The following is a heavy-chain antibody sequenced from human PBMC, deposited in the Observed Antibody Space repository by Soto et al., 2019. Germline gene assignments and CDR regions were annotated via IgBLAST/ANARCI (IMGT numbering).Heavy chain of an antibody. CDR1: GFTFGNYW. J-gene: IGHJ6*03. Sequence: EVQLVESGGGLVQPGGSLRLSCAASGFTFGNYWMYWVRQAPGKGLVRVSRINSDGSVSSYADSVKGRLTISRDNVKKTIYLQMDSMRVEATAVYYCARGDCVGGTCYSLAGSFYYYMDVWGKGTTVTVFS. V-gene: IGHV3-74*01. CDR3: ARGDCVGGTCYSLAGSFYYYMDV. D-gene: IGHD2-15*01. CDR2: INSDGSVS.